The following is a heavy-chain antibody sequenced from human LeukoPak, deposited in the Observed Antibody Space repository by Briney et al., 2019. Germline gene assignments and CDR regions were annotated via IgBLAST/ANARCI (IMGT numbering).Heavy chain of an antibody. J-gene: IGHJ4*02. Sequence: GGSLRLSCAASGFTFSSHAMHWVRQAPGKGLEWVALISYDGSNKHYADSVKGRFTISRDNSRNTLYLQMNSLRAEDTAVYYCARDRQGGNWGDFDFWGQGTLVTVSS. V-gene: IGHV3-30-3*01. CDR3: ARDRQGGNWGDFDF. CDR2: ISYDGSNK. CDR1: GFTFSSHA. D-gene: IGHD3-16*01.